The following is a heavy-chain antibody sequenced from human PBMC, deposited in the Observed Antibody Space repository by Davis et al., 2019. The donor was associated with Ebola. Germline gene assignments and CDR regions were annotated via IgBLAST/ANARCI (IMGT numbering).Heavy chain of an antibody. J-gene: IGHJ6*02. CDR2: INHSGST. Sequence: SETLSLTCAVYGGSISGYYWSWIRHPPGQGLEWIGEINHSGSTNYNPSLKSRVTISVDTSKNQFSLKLSSVTAADTAVYYCAGYSSSSSDLYYYYGMDVWGQGTTVTVSS. CDR3: AGYSSSSSDLYYYYGMDV. D-gene: IGHD6-6*01. V-gene: IGHV4-34*01. CDR1: GGSISGYY.